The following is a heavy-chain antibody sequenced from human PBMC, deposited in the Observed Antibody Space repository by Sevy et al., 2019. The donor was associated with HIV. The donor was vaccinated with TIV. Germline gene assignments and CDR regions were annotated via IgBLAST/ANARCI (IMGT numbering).Heavy chain of an antibody. V-gene: IGHV4-38-2*02. CDR1: GYSISSGYY. J-gene: IGHJ6*03. CDR2: IYHSGST. D-gene: IGHD3-10*01. Sequence: SETLSLTCAVSGYSISSGYYWGWIRQPPGKGLEWIGSIYHSGSTYYNPSLKSRVTISVDTSKNQFSLKLSSVTAADTAVYYCARDGSGSYFSCYYYMDVWGKGTTVTVSS. CDR3: ARDGSGSYFSCYYYMDV.